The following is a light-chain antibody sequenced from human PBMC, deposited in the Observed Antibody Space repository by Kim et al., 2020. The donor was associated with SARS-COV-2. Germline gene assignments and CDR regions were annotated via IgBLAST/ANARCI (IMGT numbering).Light chain of an antibody. CDR2: LNSDGSH. CDR1: SGHSSYA. CDR3: QTWGTGIRV. Sequence: AAVKLTGTRSSGHSSYAIAWHQQQPEKGPRYLMKLNSDGSHSKGDGIPDRFSGSSSGAERYRTISSLQSEDEADYYCQTWGTGIRVFGGGTQLTVL. J-gene: IGLJ3*02. V-gene: IGLV4-69*01.